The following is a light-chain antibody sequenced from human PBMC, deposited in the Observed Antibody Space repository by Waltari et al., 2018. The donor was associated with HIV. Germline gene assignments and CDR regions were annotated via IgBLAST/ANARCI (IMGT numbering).Light chain of an antibody. Sequence: EIQMTKYPSSLSAPVGDRGTLTCQASQDISNYLNWYQQKPEKAPKLLIYDASNLETGVPSRFSGSGSGTDFTFTISSLQPEYIATYYCQQYDNLPRYTFGQGTKLEVK. CDR2: DAS. CDR3: QQYDNLPRYT. V-gene: IGKV1-33*01. CDR1: QDISNY. J-gene: IGKJ2*01.